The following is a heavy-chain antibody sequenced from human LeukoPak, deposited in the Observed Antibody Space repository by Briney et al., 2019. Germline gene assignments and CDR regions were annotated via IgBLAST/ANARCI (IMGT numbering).Heavy chain of an antibody. CDR3: ARVATGYCSGGSCFPY. J-gene: IGHJ4*02. Sequence: ASVKVSCKASGYTFTSYHLHWVRQAPGQGLEWMGIINPSGGSPNYAQKFQGRVTMTRDMSTSTVNMELSSLRSEDTAVYYCARVATGYCSGGSCFPYWGQGTLVTVSS. CDR2: INPSGGSP. D-gene: IGHD2-15*01. CDR1: GYTFTSYH. V-gene: IGHV1-46*01.